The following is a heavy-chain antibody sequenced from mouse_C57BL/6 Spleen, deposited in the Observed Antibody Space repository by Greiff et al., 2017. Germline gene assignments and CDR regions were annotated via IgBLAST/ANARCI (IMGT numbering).Heavy chain of an antibody. CDR3: ARIVATDYYDMDY. CDR1: GYTFTDYY. Sequence: VQLQQSGPELVKPGASVKISCKASGYTFTDYYMNWVKQSHGKSLEWIGDINPNNGGTSYNQKFKGKATLTVDKSSSTAYMELRSLTSEDSAVYYCARIVATDYYDMDYWGQGASVTVSS. CDR2: INPNNGGT. V-gene: IGHV1-26*01. D-gene: IGHD1-1*01. J-gene: IGHJ4*01.